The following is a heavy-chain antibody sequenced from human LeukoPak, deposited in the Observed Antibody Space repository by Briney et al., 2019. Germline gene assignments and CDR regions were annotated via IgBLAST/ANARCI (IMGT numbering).Heavy chain of an antibody. V-gene: IGHV3-48*01. CDR3: ADRSTSGGMDV. CDR2: ISSSSSTI. Sequence: PGGSLRLSCAASGFTFSSYSMNWVRQAPGKGLEWVSYISSSSSTIYYADSVKGRFTISRDNAKNSLYLQMNSLRAEDTAVYYCADRSTSGGMDVWGQGTTVTVSS. J-gene: IGHJ6*02. D-gene: IGHD2-2*01. CDR1: GFTFSSYS.